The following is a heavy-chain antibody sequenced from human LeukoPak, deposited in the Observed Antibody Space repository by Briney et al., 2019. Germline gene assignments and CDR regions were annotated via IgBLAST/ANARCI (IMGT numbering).Heavy chain of an antibody. CDR1: GFTFSSYA. D-gene: IGHD6-19*01. CDR3: AKPQKQWLSVFDY. CDR2: ISGSGGST. J-gene: IGHJ4*02. Sequence: GGSLRLSCAASGFTFSSYAMSWVRQAPGKGLEWVSAISGSGGSTYYADSVKGRFTISRDNSKNSLYLQMNSLRAEDTAVYYCAKPQKQWLSVFDYWGQGTLVTVSS. V-gene: IGHV3-23*01.